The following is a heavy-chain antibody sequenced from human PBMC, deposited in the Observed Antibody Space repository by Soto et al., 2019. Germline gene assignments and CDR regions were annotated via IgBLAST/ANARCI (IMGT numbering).Heavy chain of an antibody. CDR2: INHSEST. CDR3: ARGLIATSTMLVVVTLDY. Sequence: PSETLSLTCAVYGGSFSGYYWSWIRQPPGKGLEWIGEINHSESTNYNPSLKSRVTISVDTSKNQFSLKLSSVTAADTAVYYCARGLIATSTMLVVVTLDYWGQGTLVTVSS. V-gene: IGHV4-34*01. D-gene: IGHD3-22*01. J-gene: IGHJ4*02. CDR1: GGSFSGYY.